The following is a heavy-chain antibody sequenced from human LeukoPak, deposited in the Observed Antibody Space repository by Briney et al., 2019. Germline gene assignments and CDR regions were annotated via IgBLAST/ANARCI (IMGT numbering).Heavy chain of an antibody. V-gene: IGHV4-59*01. Sequence: SETLSLTCAVYGGSFSGYYWSWIRQPPGKGLEWIGYIYYSGSTNYNPSLKSRVTISVDTSKNQFSLKLSSVTAADTAVYYCARGSGSDDSGSYKYWGQGTLVTVSS. D-gene: IGHD3-10*01. CDR2: IYYSGST. CDR1: GGSFSGYY. CDR3: ARGSGSDDSGSYKY. J-gene: IGHJ4*02.